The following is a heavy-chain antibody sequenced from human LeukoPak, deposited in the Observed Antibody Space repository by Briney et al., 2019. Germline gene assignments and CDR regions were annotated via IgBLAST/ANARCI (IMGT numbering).Heavy chain of an antibody. CDR2: IDNTYNHI. D-gene: IGHD3-10*01. CDR1: GFTFSSYT. CDR3: ARVYYGSGSYSQKWNY. Sequence: GGSLRLSCAASGFTFSSYTMNWVRQAPGKGLEWVSSIDNTYNHIDYADSLKGRFTISRDNAKNSLYLQMNSLRAEDTAVYYCARVYYGSGSYSQKWNYWGQGALVTVSS. J-gene: IGHJ4*02. V-gene: IGHV3-21*01.